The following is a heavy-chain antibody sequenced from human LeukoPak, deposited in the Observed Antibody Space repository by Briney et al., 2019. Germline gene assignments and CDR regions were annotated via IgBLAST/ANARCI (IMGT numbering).Heavy chain of an antibody. J-gene: IGHJ6*03. V-gene: IGHV3-30-3*01. Sequence: PGGSLRLSCAASGFTFSSYAMHWVRQAPGKGLEWVAVISYDGSNKYYADSVKGRFTISRDNSKNTLYLQMNSLRAEDTAVYYCARHLEVPAADVYYYYYYMDVWGKGTTVTVSS. CDR2: ISYDGSNK. D-gene: IGHD2-2*01. CDR1: GFTFSSYA. CDR3: ARHLEVPAADVYYYYYYMDV.